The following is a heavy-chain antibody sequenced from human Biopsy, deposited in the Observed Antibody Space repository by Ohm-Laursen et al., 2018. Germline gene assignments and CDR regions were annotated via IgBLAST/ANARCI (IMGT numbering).Heavy chain of an antibody. CDR3: ARAVDYYDPYYYYGLDV. V-gene: IGHV4-34*01. CDR2: INHRGST. D-gene: IGHD3-16*01. CDR1: GGSFSGYY. Sequence: SDTLSLTCAVYGGSFSGYYWSWIRQPPGKGLEWIGEINHRGSTNYNPSLKSRVTISVETSKNQFPLKLRTVTAADTAVYYCARAVDYYDPYYYYGLDVWGQGTTVTVSS. J-gene: IGHJ6*02.